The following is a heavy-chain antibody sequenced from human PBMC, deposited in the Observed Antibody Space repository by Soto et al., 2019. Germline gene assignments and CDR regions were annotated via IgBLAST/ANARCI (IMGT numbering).Heavy chain of an antibody. V-gene: IGHV1-18*01. J-gene: IGHJ5*02. D-gene: IGHD6-19*01. CDR3: ARDRGQWLSKGEFDP. CDR2: ISAYNGNT. CDR1: GYTFTTYG. Sequence: QVQLVQSGAEVKKPGASVKVSCKDSGYTFTTYGINWVRQAPGQGLEWMGWISAYNGNTNYAQKLQGRVTMTTDTSTSTAYMELRSLRSDDTAVYYCARDRGQWLSKGEFDPWGQGTLVTVSS.